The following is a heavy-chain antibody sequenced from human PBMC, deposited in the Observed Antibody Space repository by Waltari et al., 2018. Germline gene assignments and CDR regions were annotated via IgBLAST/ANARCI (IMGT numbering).Heavy chain of an antibody. J-gene: IGHJ4*02. D-gene: IGHD6-19*01. Sequence: EVQLVESGGGLIQSGGSLRLSCAASGLTVSSNYMSWVRQAPGKGLEWVSVIYSGGSTYYADPVKGRFTISRDNSKNTLYLQMNSLRAEDTAVYYCARTPLYSSGWYVYFDYWGQGTLVTVSS. CDR2: IYSGGST. V-gene: IGHV3-53*01. CDR3: ARTPLYSSGWYVYFDY. CDR1: GLTVSSNY.